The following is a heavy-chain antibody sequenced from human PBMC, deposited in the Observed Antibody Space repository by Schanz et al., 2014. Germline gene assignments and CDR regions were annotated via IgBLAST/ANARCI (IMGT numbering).Heavy chain of an antibody. CDR1: GYSFTGYY. CDR3: AKDAKYRYGSGQCYN. Sequence: QVQLVQSGAEMRRPGASVKVSCRSYGYSFTGYYIHWVRQAPRHGLQWIGRINPSTGGTNYEQYFQSRVTLTRDLSLNTAYLDLRGLKFADTAIYYCAKDAKYRYGSGQCYNWGQGTLVSVSS. J-gene: IGHJ4*02. D-gene: IGHD3-10*01. V-gene: IGHV1-2*06. CDR2: INPSTGGT.